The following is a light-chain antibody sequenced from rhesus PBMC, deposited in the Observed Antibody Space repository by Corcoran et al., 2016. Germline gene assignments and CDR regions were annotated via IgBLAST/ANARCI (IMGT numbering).Light chain of an antibody. V-gene: IGKV1S5*01. CDR1: QTISRY. J-gene: IGKJ4*01. Sequence: DIQMTQSPSSLSASVGDRVTITCRASQTISRYLAWYQQQPGTVPKLLIYAASSLESGVPSRFSGSGSGTEFTLTISSLQPEDFAPYYCQQHNSHPLTFGGGTKVELK. CDR2: AAS. CDR3: QQHNSHPLT.